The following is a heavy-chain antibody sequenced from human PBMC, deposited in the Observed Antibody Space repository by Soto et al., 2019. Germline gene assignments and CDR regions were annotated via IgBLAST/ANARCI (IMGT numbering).Heavy chain of an antibody. CDR2: INSDGSST. J-gene: IGHJ6*03. Sequence: GGSMRLPCAASGFTFSSYWMHWVRQAPGKGLVWVSRINSDGSSTSYADSVKGRFTISRDNAKNTLYVQMNSLRAEDTAVYYCARDGPYYYYYMDVWGKGTTVTVSS. CDR3: ARDGPYYYYYMDV. V-gene: IGHV3-74*01. CDR1: GFTFSSYW.